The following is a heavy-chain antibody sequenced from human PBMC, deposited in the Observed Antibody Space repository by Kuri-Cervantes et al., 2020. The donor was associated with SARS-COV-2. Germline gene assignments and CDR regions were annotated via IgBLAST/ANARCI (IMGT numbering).Heavy chain of an antibody. CDR2: IYPGDSDT. CDR1: GYSFTSYW. CDR3: ARGYCSGGSCYSEDYFDY. J-gene: IGHJ4*02. D-gene: IGHD2-15*01. V-gene: IGHV5-51*01. Sequence: GESLKISCKGSGYSFTSYWIGWVRQMPGKGLEWMGIIYPGDSDTRYSPSFQGQVIISADKSISTAYLQWSSLKASDTAMYYCARGYCSGGSCYSEDYFDYWGQGTLVTVSS.